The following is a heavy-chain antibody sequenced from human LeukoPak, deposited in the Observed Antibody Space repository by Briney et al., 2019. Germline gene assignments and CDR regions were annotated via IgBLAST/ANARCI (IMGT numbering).Heavy chain of an antibody. Sequence: PSETLSVTCAVYGGSFSGYYWSWIRQPPGKGLEWIGEINHSGSTNYNPSLKSRVTISVDTSKNQFSLKLSSVTAADTAVYYCARVVSWFDPWGQGTLVTVSS. CDR3: ARVVSWFDP. J-gene: IGHJ5*02. CDR2: INHSGST. V-gene: IGHV4-34*01. CDR1: GGSFSGYY.